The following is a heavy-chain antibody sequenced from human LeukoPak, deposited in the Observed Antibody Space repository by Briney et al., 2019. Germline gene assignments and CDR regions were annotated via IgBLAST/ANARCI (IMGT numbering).Heavy chain of an antibody. D-gene: IGHD4-17*01. CDR2: ISWDGGST. CDR3: AKEGTTVTTSYYYYYMDV. Sequence: GGSLRLSCAASGFTFDDYTMHWVRQAPGKGLEWVSLISWDGGSTYYADSVKGRFTISRDNSKNSLYLQMNSLRTEDTALYYCAKEGTTVTTSYYYYYMDVWGKGTTVTVSS. CDR1: GFTFDDYT. J-gene: IGHJ6*03. V-gene: IGHV3-43*01.